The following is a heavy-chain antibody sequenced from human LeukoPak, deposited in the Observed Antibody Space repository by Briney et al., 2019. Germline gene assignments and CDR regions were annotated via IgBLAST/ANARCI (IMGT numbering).Heavy chain of an antibody. Sequence: GGSLRLSCAASGFTFDMYAMSWVRQAPGKGLEWVSVISGGGGSTYYADSVKGRFTISRDNSKNTLYLQMNSLRAEDTALYFCAQWSRYFDYWGQGTLVTVSS. D-gene: IGHD1-26*01. J-gene: IGHJ4*02. CDR3: AQWSRYFDY. CDR2: ISGGGGST. CDR1: GFTFDMYA. V-gene: IGHV3-23*01.